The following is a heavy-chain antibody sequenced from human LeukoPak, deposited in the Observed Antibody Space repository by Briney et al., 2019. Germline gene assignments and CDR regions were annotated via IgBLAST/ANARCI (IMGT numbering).Heavy chain of an antibody. Sequence: PSEPLSLTCTVSGGSISSSSYYWGWIRQPPGKGLEWIGSIYYSGSTYYNPSLKSRVTISVDTSKNQFSLNLSSVTAADTALYYCVREYSRSGSYNYWGQGALVTVSS. CDR3: VREYSRSGSYNY. CDR1: GGSISSSSYY. D-gene: IGHD3-10*01. V-gene: IGHV4-39*07. J-gene: IGHJ4*02. CDR2: IYYSGST.